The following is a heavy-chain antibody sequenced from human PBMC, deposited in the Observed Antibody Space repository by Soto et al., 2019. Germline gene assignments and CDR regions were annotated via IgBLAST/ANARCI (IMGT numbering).Heavy chain of an antibody. CDR3: ARVVAATGWFDP. V-gene: IGHV4-34*01. D-gene: IGHD2-15*01. CDR2: INHSGST. J-gene: IGHJ5*02. CDR1: GGSFSGYY. Sequence: QVQLQQWGAGLLKPSETLSLTCAVYGGSFSGYYWSWIRQPPGKGLEWIGEINHSGSTNYNPSLKIRVTLSVDTSKNQFSLKLSSVTAADTAVYYCARVVAATGWFDPWGQGTLVTVSS.